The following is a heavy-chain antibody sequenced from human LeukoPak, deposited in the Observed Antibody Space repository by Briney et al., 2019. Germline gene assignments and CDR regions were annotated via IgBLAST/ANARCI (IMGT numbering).Heavy chain of an antibody. CDR1: GFTFSSYV. J-gene: IGHJ4*02. CDR3: ARDSNYDY. CDR2: LYSGGTT. Sequence: GSLRLSCAASGFTFSSYVMSWVRQAPGKGLEWVSVLYSGGTTYYADSVKGRFTISRDNSKNTQYLQMNSLRAEDTAVYYCARDSNYDYWGQGTLVTVSS. D-gene: IGHD6-13*01. V-gene: IGHV3-66*02.